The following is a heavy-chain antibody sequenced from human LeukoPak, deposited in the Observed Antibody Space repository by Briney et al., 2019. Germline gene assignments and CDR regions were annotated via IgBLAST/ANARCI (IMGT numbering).Heavy chain of an antibody. CDR1: GFTFKTYA. Sequence: GGSLRLSCVASGFTFKTYAMSWVRQAPGKGLEWVSSIRSNSDSTYYAESVKGRFTISRDNSKNTVYLQMNSLRADDTAVYFCAKEVRESAWSYFDYWGQGALVTVAS. J-gene: IGHJ4*02. D-gene: IGHD3-10*01. V-gene: IGHV3-23*01. CDR3: AKEVRESAWSYFDY. CDR2: IRSNSDST.